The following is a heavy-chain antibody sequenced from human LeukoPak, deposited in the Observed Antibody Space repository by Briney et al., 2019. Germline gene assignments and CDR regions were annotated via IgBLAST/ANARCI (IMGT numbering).Heavy chain of an antibody. CDR1: GGSISSYY. D-gene: IGHD6-13*01. Sequence: SETLSLTCTVSGGSISSYYWSWIRQPAGKGLEWIGRIYSTGSTNYNPSLKSRVTMSVDTSKNQFSLRRRSVTAADTAVYYCARQIASAGTAGFDFWGQGALVTVSS. CDR2: IYSTGST. CDR3: ARQIASAGTAGFDF. V-gene: IGHV4-4*07. J-gene: IGHJ4*02.